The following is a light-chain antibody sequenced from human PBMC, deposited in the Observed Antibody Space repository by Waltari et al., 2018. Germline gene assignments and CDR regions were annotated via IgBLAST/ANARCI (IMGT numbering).Light chain of an antibody. J-gene: IGLJ2*01. CDR1: KLGEKF. Sequence: SDELTQPPSVSVSPGQTATITCSGHKLGEKFASWYQQKPGQSPVLVIYQDTKRPSGLPERFSGSNSGNTATLTISGTQAMDEADYYCQAWDTSTPVIFGGGTKLTVL. CDR2: QDT. V-gene: IGLV3-1*01. CDR3: QAWDTSTPVI.